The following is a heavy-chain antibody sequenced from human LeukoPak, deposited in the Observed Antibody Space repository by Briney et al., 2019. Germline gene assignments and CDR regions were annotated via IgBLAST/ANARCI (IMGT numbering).Heavy chain of an antibody. D-gene: IGHD1-1*01. J-gene: IGHJ3*02. Sequence: SETLSLTCLLSGGSIGPYYWSWIRQPPGKGLEWIGEINRSGTTNYNPTLKSRVTISVDTSKSQVSLKLTSVIAADTVVFYCARGRFGNPLQLQPRRPFDMWGQGTVVTISS. CDR3: ARGRFGNPLQLQPRRPFDM. V-gene: IGHV4-34*01. CDR2: INRSGTT. CDR1: GGSIGPYY.